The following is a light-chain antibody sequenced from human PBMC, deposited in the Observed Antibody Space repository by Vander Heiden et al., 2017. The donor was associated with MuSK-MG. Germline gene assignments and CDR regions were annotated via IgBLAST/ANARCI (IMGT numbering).Light chain of an antibody. Sequence: QLVLTQSPSASASLGASVELTCTLSSGHSSYAIAWHQQQPEKGPRYLMKLNSDGSHSKGDGIPDRFSGSSSGAARYLTISSLQSEDEADYYCQTWGTGIVVFGGGTKLTVL. CDR2: LNSDGSH. CDR1: SGHSSYA. V-gene: IGLV4-69*01. CDR3: QTWGTGIVV. J-gene: IGLJ2*01.